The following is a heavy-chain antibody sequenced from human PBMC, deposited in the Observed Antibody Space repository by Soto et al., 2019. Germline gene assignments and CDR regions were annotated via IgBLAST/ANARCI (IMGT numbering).Heavy chain of an antibody. Sequence: ASVKVSCKASGGTFSSYAISWVRQAPGQGLEWMGGIIPIFGTANYAQKFQGRVTITADESTSTAYMELSSLRSEDTAVYYCARAGDCSGGSCYYYRGDYWGQGTLVTVSS. D-gene: IGHD2-15*01. CDR2: IIPIFGTA. CDR1: GGTFSSYA. J-gene: IGHJ4*02. CDR3: ARAGDCSGGSCYYYRGDY. V-gene: IGHV1-69*13.